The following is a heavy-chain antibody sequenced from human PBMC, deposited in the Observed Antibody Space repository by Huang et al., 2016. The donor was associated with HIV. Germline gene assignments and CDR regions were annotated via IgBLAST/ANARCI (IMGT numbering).Heavy chain of an antibody. Sequence: QVQLVESGGGVVQPGRSLRLSCVASGFTFSNYVMHWVRQAPGKRVEWVSLISYEGIDKEGESVNGRFSISRDNSKNTLFLQIDSLRVEDTAAYYCARVLHVGDLLRYALNIWGQGTMVTVSS. CDR1: GFTFSNYV. V-gene: IGHV3-30*03. D-gene: IGHD3-3*01. CDR3: ARVLHVGDLLRYALNI. CDR2: ISYEGIDK. J-gene: IGHJ3*02.